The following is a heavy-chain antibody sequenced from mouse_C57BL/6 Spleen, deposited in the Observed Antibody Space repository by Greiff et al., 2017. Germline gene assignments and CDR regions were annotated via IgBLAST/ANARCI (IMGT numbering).Heavy chain of an antibody. V-gene: IGHV6-3*01. CDR1: GFTFSNYW. J-gene: IGHJ3*01. D-gene: IGHD1-1*01. Sequence: EVTLAASGGGLVQPGGSMKLSCVASGFTFSNYWMNWVRPSPEKGLEWVAQLRLKSDNYATHYAESVKGRFTISRDDSKSSVYLQMNNLRAEDTGIYYCTVVRSGFAYWGQGTLVTVSA. CDR3: TVVRSGFAY. CDR2: LRLKSDNYAT.